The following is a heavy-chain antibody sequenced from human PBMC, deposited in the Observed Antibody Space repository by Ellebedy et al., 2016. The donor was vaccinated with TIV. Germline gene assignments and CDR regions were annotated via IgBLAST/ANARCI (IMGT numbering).Heavy chain of an antibody. CDR3: ASSELLWFGEID. J-gene: IGHJ6*02. Sequence: SETLSLTXAVSGGSISSSNWWSWVRQPPGKGLEWIGEIYHSGSTNYNPSLKSRVTISVDKSKNQFSLKLSSVTAADTAVYYCASSELLWFGEIDWGQGTTVTVSS. V-gene: IGHV4-4*02. D-gene: IGHD3-10*01. CDR2: IYHSGST. CDR1: GGSISSSNW.